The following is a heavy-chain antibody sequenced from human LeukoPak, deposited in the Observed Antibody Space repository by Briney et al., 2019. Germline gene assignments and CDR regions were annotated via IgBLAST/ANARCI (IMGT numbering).Heavy chain of an antibody. J-gene: IGHJ4*02. CDR2: ISYEGSEK. CDR1: GFTFSNYA. Sequence: GGSLRLSCAASGFTFSNYAMHWVRQAPGKGLEWVSIISYEGSEKYYADSVKGRFTISRDNSKNTLYLQMNSLRAEDTAVYYCAREGEAGWLQSGGFDYWGQGTLVTVSS. V-gene: IGHV3-30*01. CDR3: AREGEAGWLQSGGFDY. D-gene: IGHD5-24*01.